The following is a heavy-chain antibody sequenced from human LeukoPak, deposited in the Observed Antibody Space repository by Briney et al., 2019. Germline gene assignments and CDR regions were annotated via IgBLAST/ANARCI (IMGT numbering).Heavy chain of an antibody. CDR1: GGSISSYY. CDR2: IYYSGST. CDR3: ARGPYCSGCSCYKGSDN. V-gene: IGHV4-59*01. J-gene: IGHJ4*02. Sequence: PSETLSLTCTVSGGSISSYYWSWLRQPPGKGLEWIGYIYYSGSTNYNPSLRSRVTISVDTSKNQFSLKMSSVTAADTAVYYCARGPYCSGCSCYKGSDNWGQGTLVTVSS. D-gene: IGHD2-15*01.